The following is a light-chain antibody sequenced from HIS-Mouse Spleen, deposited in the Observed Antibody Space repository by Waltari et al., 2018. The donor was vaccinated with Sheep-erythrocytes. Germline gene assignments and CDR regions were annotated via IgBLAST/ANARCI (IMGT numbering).Light chain of an antibody. V-gene: IGKV4-1*01. CDR1: QSVLYSSNNKNY. CDR2: WAS. CDR3: QQYYSTLLT. Sequence: DIVMTQSPDSLAVSLGERATINCKSSQSVLYSSNNKNYLAWYQQKPGQPPKLLIYWASTRGSGVPYRFSGSGSGTDFTLTISSLQAEDVAVYYCQQYYSTLLTFGGGTKVEIK. J-gene: IGKJ4*01.